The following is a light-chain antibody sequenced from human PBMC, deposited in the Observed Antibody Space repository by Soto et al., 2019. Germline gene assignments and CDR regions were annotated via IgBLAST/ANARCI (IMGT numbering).Light chain of an antibody. CDR1: QDIRTY. CDR3: QQSFISPRT. Sequence: DIQMTQSPSSLSASVGDRVTITCRASQDIRTYLNWYQQKPGKAPKLLIYAASSLQSGVPSRFSGSGSGTDFTLTISSLQSEDFATYYCQQSFISPRTFGPGTRVDIE. J-gene: IGKJ3*01. V-gene: IGKV1-39*01. CDR2: AAS.